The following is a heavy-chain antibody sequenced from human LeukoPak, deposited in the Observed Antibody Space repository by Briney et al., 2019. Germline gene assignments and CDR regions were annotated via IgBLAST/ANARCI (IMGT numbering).Heavy chain of an antibody. Sequence: GGSLRLSCAASGFTFRGFAMHWVRQAPGKGLEWVAVVSTDGSNQYYADSVKGRFTISRDNSKNTLYLQMNSLRVEDTAVYYCAKELAPYYQLHQDWGQGTLVTVSS. J-gene: IGHJ4*02. V-gene: IGHV3-30-3*01. D-gene: IGHD2-2*01. CDR2: VSTDGSNQ. CDR3: AKELAPYYQLHQD. CDR1: GFTFRGFA.